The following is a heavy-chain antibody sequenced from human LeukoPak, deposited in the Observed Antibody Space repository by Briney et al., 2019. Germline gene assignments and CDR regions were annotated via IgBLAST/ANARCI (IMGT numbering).Heavy chain of an antibody. CDR3: AMGGPTYFDS. CDR2: IDPSDSYT. V-gene: IGHV5-10-1*01. J-gene: IGHJ4*02. D-gene: IGHD3-16*01. Sequence: GKGLEWMGRIDPSDSYTNYSPSFQCHVTISVDTSVSTAYLQWSSLKASDTAMYYCAMGGPTYFDSWGQGTRFTVSS.